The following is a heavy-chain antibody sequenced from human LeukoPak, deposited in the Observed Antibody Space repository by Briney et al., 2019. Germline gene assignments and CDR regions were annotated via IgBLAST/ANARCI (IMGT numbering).Heavy chain of an antibody. J-gene: IGHJ4*02. D-gene: IGHD6-13*01. V-gene: IGHV3-7*03. Sequence: GGSLRLSCAASEFTFNRYWMSWVRQAPGKGLEWVANIKKDGSEKYYVDSVKGRFTISRDNAKNSVHLQMNSLRAEDTAVYYCARGRAAPDYWGQGTLVTVSS. CDR3: ARGRAAPDY. CDR1: EFTFNRYW. CDR2: IKKDGSEK.